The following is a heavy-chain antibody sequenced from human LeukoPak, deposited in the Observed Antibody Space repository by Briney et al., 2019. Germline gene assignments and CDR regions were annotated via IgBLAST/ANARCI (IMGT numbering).Heavy chain of an antibody. J-gene: IGHJ4*02. V-gene: IGHV4-39*07. CDR2: IYYSGST. Sequence: SETLSLTCTVSGGSISSSSYYWGWIRQPPGKGLEWIGSIYYSGSTYYNPSLKSRVTISVDTSKNQFSLKLSSVTAADTAVYYCARLARTMGATGYYFDYWGQGTLVTVSS. CDR1: GGSISSSSYY. D-gene: IGHD1-26*01. CDR3: ARLARTMGATGYYFDY.